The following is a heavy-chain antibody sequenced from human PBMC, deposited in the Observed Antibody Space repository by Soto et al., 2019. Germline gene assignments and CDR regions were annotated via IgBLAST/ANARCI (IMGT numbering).Heavy chain of an antibody. Sequence: ASVKVSCKTSGYTFNSYGISWVRQAPGQGLEWMGWISVYRGNTNYAQKFQGRVTMTTDTSTSTAYMELTSLRFDDTAVYYCVRSAIGRDYYYCGMEVWGQVTTVTSSS. D-gene: IGHD6-13*01. CDR1: GYTFNSYG. CDR3: VRSAIGRDYYYCGMEV. J-gene: IGHJ6*01. V-gene: IGHV1-18*01. CDR2: ISVYRGNT.